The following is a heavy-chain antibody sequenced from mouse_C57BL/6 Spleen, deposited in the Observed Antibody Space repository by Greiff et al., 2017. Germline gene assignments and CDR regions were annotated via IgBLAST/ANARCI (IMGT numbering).Heavy chain of an antibody. CDR1: GYTFNSYW. J-gene: IGHJ4*01. Sequence: QVQLQQPGAELVKPGASVKMSCKASGYTFNSYWITWVKQRPGQGLEWIGDIYPGSGSTNYNEKFKSKATLTVDTSSSTAYMQRSSRTSEDSAVYYWARKGITTRAMDYWGQGTSVTVSS. D-gene: IGHD2-4*01. V-gene: IGHV1-55*01. CDR2: IYPGSGST. CDR3: ARKGITTRAMDY.